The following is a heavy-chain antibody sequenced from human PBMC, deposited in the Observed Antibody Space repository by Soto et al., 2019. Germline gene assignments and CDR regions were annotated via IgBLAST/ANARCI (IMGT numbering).Heavy chain of an antibody. CDR3: ARDGGGY. Sequence: QVQLVESGGGVVQPGRSLRLSCAASGFTFSSYAMHWVRRAPGKGLEWMAVMSYDGSNKYYADSVKGRFTISRDNSKNTLYLQMNSLRPEDTPLYYCARDGGGYWGQGTLVIVSS. CDR2: MSYDGSNK. J-gene: IGHJ4*02. D-gene: IGHD3-16*01. V-gene: IGHV3-30-3*01. CDR1: GFTFSSYA.